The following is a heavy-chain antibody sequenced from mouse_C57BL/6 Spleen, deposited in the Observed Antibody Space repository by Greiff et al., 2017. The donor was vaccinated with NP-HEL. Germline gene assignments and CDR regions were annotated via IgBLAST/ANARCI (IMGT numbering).Heavy chain of an antibody. V-gene: IGHV1-76*01. Sequence: VQLQQSGAELVRPGASVKLSCKASGYTFTDYYINWVKQRPGQGLEWIARIYPGSGNTYYNEKFKGKATLTAEKSSSTAYMQLSSLTSEDSAVYFCARGIREFAYWGQGTLVTVSA. CDR3: ARGIREFAY. CDR1: GYTFTDYY. CDR2: IYPGSGNT. J-gene: IGHJ3*01. D-gene: IGHD1-1*01.